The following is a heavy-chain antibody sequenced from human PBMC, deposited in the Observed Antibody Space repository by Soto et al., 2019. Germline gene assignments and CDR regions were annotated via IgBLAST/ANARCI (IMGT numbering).Heavy chain of an antibody. CDR3: PTIYTMFGVLTDY. V-gene: IGHV3-15*01. CDR1: GFTFSNAW. Sequence: EVQLVESVGGLVKPGGSLRLSCAASGFTFSNAWMSWVRQAPGKGLEWVGRIKSKTDGGTTDYAAPVKGRFTISRDDSKNTLYLQMNSLKTEDTAVYYCPTIYTMFGVLTDYWGQGTLVTVSS. D-gene: IGHD3-3*01. J-gene: IGHJ4*02. CDR2: IKSKTDGGTT.